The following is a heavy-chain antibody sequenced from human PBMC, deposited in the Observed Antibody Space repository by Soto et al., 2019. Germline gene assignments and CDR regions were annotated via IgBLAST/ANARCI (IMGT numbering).Heavy chain of an antibody. D-gene: IGHD3-16*01. CDR2: IYPGDSDT. CDR1: GYSFTSYW. V-gene: IGHV5-51*01. J-gene: IGHJ6*02. CDR3: EREGKEDDHYYYYYGMDV. Sequence: GESLKISCKGSGYSFTSYWISWVRQMPGKGLEWMGIIYPGDSDTRYSPSFQGQVTISADKSISTAYLQWSSLKASDTAMYYCEREGKEDDHYYYYYGMDVWAQGTTVTVSS.